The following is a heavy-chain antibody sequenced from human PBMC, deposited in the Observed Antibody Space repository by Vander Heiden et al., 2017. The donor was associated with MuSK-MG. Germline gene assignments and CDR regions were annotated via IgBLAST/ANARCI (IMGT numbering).Heavy chain of an antibody. V-gene: IGHV4-61*02. J-gene: IGHJ4*02. CDR3: ARASIVGVTWYFDY. CDR2: IYTSGST. D-gene: IGHD1-26*01. CDR1: GGSISSGSYY. Sequence: QVQLQESGPGLVKPPQTLSLPCTVSGGSISSGSYYWSWIRQPAGKGLEWIGRIYTSGSTNYNPSLKSRVTMSVDTSKNQFSLKLSSVSAADTAVYYCARASIVGVTWYFDYWGQGTLVTVSS.